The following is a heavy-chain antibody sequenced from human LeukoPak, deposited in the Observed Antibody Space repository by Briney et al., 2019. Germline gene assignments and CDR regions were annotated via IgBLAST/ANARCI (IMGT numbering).Heavy chain of an antibody. CDR1: GFTFSSYA. CDR3: AKDRRPYYYDSSGYFPDFDY. V-gene: IGHV3-23*01. J-gene: IGHJ4*02. Sequence: GGSPRLSCAASGFTFSSYAMSWVRQAPGKGLEWVSAISGSGGSTYYADSVKGRFTISRDNSKNTLYLQMNSLRAEDTAVYYCAKDRRPYYYDSSGYFPDFDYWGQGTLVTVSS. D-gene: IGHD3-22*01. CDR2: ISGSGGST.